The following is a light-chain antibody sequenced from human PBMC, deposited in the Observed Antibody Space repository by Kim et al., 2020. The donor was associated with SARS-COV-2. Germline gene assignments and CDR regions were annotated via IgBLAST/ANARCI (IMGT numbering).Light chain of an antibody. Sequence: EIVLTQSPVTLSLSPGERATLSCRASQSVSNYLTWYQQKPGQAPRLLIYDASNRAAGIPARFSGSGSGTDFTLTINNLEPEDFAVYYCHQRSNWPGTFGPGTKVDIK. CDR3: HQRSNWPGT. J-gene: IGKJ3*01. CDR1: QSVSNY. V-gene: IGKV3-11*01. CDR2: DAS.